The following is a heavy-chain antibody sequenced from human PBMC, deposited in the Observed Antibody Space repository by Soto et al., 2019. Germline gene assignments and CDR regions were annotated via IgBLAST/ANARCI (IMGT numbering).Heavy chain of an antibody. CDR3: ARRYGYSFDY. D-gene: IGHD1-1*01. Sequence: QGRLRGWGPGLGNLWETLSLTCTVPGASISSSNWSWIRQPPGKGLEWIGYIYYSGSTNYNPSLKSRVTISVDTSKNQFSLKLSSVTAADTAVYYCARRYGYSFDYWGQGTLVTVSS. CDR1: GASISSSN. CDR2: IYYSGST. V-gene: IGHV4-59*08. J-gene: IGHJ4*02.